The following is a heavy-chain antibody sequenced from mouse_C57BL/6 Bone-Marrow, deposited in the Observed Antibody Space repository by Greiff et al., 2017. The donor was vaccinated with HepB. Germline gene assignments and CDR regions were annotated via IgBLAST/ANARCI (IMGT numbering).Heavy chain of an antibody. CDR3: TREGTYDYDGAWFAY. CDR1: GFTFSSYA. CDR2: ISSGGDYI. D-gene: IGHD2-4*01. V-gene: IGHV5-9-1*02. J-gene: IGHJ3*01. Sequence: EVKLVESGEGLVKPGGSLKLSCAASGFTFSSYAMSWVRQTPEKRLEWVAYISSGGDYIYYADTVKGRFTISRDNARNTLYLQMSSLKSEDTAMYYCTREGTYDYDGAWFAYWGQGTLVTVSA.